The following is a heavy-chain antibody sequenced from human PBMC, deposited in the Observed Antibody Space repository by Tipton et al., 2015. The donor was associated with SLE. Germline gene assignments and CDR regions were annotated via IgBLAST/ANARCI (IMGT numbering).Heavy chain of an antibody. V-gene: IGHV3-48*03. J-gene: IGHJ4*02. CDR3: VRLRWLQF. CDR2: ISSSGSTV. Sequence: GSLRLSCAASGFTFSSSEMNWVRQAPGKGLEWVSHISSSGSTVNYADSVKGRFTISRDNAKNSLYLQMNSLRAEDTAVYYCVRLRWLQFWGQGTLVTVFS. D-gene: IGHD5-24*01. CDR1: GFTFSSSE.